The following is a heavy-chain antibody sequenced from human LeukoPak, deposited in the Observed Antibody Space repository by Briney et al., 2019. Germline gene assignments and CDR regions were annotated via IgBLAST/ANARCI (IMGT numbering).Heavy chain of an antibody. CDR2: VYRSGNT. CDR1: GGSISQYY. V-gene: IGHV4-59*01. Sequence: SETLSLTCTLSGGSISQYYWSWIRQPPGKGPEWIGYVYRSGNTNYNPSLKGRVTISVDTSKNHCSLNLTSVTAADTAVYYCARVKDFAYSFFDLWGRGTLVTVSS. CDR3: ARVKDFAYSFFDL. J-gene: IGHJ2*01.